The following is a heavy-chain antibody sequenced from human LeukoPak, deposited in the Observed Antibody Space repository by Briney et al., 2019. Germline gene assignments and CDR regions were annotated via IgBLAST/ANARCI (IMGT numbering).Heavy chain of an antibody. CDR3: ARQLRGEAVAGHLQPFDY. CDR1: GGSFSGYY. CDR2: INHSGST. Sequence: SETLSLTCAVYGGSFSGYYWSWIRQPPGKGLEWIGEINHSGSTNYNPSLKSRVTISVDTSKNQFPLKLSSVTAADTAVYFCARQLRGEAVAGHLQPFDYWGQGTLVTVSS. V-gene: IGHV4-34*01. D-gene: IGHD6-19*01. J-gene: IGHJ4*02.